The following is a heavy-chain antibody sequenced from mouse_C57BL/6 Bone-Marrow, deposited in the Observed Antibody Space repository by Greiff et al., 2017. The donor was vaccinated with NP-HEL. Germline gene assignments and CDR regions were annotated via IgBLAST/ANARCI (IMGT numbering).Heavy chain of an antibody. D-gene: IGHD1-1*01. J-gene: IGHJ2*01. CDR2: IDPNSGGT. CDR1: GYTFTSYW. Sequence: VKLVESGAELVKPGASVKLSCKASGYTFTSYWMHWVKQRPGRGLEWIGRIDPNSGGTKYNEKFKSKATLTVDKPSSTAYMQLSSLTSEDSAVYYCAITTVVARTDYFDYWGQGTTLTVSS. V-gene: IGHV1-72*01. CDR3: AITTVVARTDYFDY.